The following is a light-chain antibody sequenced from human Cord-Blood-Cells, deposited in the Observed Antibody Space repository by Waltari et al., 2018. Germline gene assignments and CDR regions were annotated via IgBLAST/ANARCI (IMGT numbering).Light chain of an antibody. Sequence: EIVRTQSPATLSVSPGERATLSCRASQSVSSNLAWYQQKPGQAPRLLIYGASTRATGIPARFSGSGSGTEFTLTISSLQSEDFATYYCQQYYSYPYTFGQGTKLEIK. CDR3: QQYYSYPYT. CDR2: GAS. J-gene: IGKJ2*01. V-gene: IGKV3-15*01. CDR1: QSVSSN.